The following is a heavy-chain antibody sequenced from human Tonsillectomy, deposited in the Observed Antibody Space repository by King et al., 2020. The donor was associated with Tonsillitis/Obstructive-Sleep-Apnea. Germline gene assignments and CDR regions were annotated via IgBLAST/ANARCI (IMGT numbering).Heavy chain of an antibody. Sequence: VQLVESGGGLVQPGGSLRLSCAASGFTFSSYAMSWVRQAPGKGLEWVSAISGSGGGTYYADSVKGRFTISRDNSKNTLYLQMNSLRAEDTAVYYCAKGYSYYDFWSGYYEYNWFDPWGQGTLVTVSS. D-gene: IGHD3-3*01. CDR2: ISGSGGGT. CDR3: AKGYSYYDFWSGYYEYNWFDP. V-gene: IGHV3-23*04. J-gene: IGHJ5*02. CDR1: GFTFSSYA.